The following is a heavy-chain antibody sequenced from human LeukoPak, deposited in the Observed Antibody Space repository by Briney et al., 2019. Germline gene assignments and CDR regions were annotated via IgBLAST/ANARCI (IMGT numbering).Heavy chain of an antibody. CDR3: APDYYDSSGYFC. J-gene: IGHJ4*02. CDR2: IIPIFGTA. CDR1: GGTFSSYA. D-gene: IGHD3-22*01. V-gene: IGHV1-69*05. Sequence: SVKVSCKASGGTFSSYAISWVPQAPGQGLEWMGGIIPIFGTANYAQKFQGRVTITTDESTSTAYMELSSLRSEDTAVYYCAPDYYDSSGYFCWGQETLVTVSS.